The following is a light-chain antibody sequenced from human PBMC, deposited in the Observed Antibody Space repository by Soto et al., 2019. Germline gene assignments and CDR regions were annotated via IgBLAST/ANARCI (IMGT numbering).Light chain of an antibody. CDR3: GSYTSSSTVV. CDR1: RSDVGGYNY. CDR2: DVS. J-gene: IGLJ2*01. Sequence: QSVLTQPASVSGSPGQSITISCTGTRSDVGGYNYVSWYQQHPGKAPKLMIYDVSSRPSGVSNRFSGSKSGNTASLTISGLQAEDEADYYCGSYTSSSTVVFGGGTKLTVL. V-gene: IGLV2-14*01.